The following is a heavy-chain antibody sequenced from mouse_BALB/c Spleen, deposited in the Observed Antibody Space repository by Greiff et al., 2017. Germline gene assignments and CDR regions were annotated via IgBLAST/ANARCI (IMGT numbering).Heavy chain of an antibody. D-gene: IGHD2-4*01. CDR2: ISYDGSN. J-gene: IGHJ4*01. CDR1: GYSITSGYY. V-gene: IGHV3-6*02. Sequence: EVQRVESGPGLVKPSQSLSLTCSVTGYSITSGYYWNWIRQFPGNKLEWMGYISYDGSNNYNPSLKNRISITRDTSKNQFFLKLNSVTTEDTATYYCARGIRSMDYWGQGTSVTVSS. CDR3: ARGIRSMDY.